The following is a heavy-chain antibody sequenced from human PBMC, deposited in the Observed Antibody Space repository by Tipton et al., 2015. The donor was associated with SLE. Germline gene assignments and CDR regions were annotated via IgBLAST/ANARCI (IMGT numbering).Heavy chain of an antibody. Sequence: TLSLTCTVSGGSISSGDYYWSWIRQPPGKGLEWIGEINHSGSTNYNPSLKSRVTISVDTSKNQFSLKLSSVTAADTAVYYCARAEWLFHFDYWGQGTLVTVSS. CDR2: INHSGST. V-gene: IGHV4-39*07. J-gene: IGHJ4*02. CDR3: ARAEWLFHFDY. CDR1: GGSISSGDYY. D-gene: IGHD3-3*01.